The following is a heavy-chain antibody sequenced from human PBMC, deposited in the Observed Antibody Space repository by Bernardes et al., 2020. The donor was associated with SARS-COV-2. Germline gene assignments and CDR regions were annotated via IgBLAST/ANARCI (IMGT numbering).Heavy chain of an antibody. Sequence: GWSLRLSCAASGFTVSVYWMHWVRQAPGKGLVWVARVNSDGSRITYADSVKGRFTISRDNAKNTLYLQMNSLRAEDTAVYYCARGEGYVLGLSYHYYGMDVWGQGTTVTVSS. J-gene: IGHJ6*02. D-gene: IGHD5-12*01. V-gene: IGHV3-74*03. CDR2: VNSDGSRI. CDR3: ARGEGYVLGLSYHYYGMDV. CDR1: GFTVSVYW.